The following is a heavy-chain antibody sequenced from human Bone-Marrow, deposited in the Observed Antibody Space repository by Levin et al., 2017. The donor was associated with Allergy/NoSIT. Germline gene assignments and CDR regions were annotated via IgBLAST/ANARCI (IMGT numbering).Heavy chain of an antibody. CDR2: INPNTGDR. J-gene: IGHJ4*02. Sequence: GASVKVSCKASEYTFIGYFMHWVRQAPGQGLQWMGWINPNTGDRRYAQMFQGRVTMTRDTSISTVYMELSRLTSDDTAVYYCAREGLPAAKGALDYWGQGTLVTVSS. D-gene: IGHD2-2*01. V-gene: IGHV1-2*02. CDR3: AREGLPAAKGALDY. CDR1: EYTFIGYF.